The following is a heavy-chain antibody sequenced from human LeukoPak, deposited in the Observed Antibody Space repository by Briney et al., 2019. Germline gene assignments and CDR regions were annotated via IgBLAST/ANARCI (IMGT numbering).Heavy chain of an antibody. J-gene: IGHJ1*01. CDR1: GFTFSSFG. CDR2: IWFDGKNE. V-gene: IGHV3-33*01. Sequence: GGSLRLSCAASGFTFSSFGMHWVRQAPGKGLEWVAGIWFDGKNEHFADSVKGRFTISRDNSKNTMYLQINSLRAEDTAVYYCARDSADSGGYFQYWGQGTLVTVSS. D-gene: IGHD3-10*01. CDR3: ARDSADSGGYFQY.